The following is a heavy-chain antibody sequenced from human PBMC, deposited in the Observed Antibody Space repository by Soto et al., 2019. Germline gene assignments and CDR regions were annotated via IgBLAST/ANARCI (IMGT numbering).Heavy chain of an antibody. Sequence: QVQLVQSGAEVKKPGSSVKVSCKASGGTFSSYAISWVRQAPGQGLEWMGGLIPIFGTANYAQKFQGRVTLTADESTSTAYLDLSSLRSEDTAVYYCARLSRTVLRYFDWVSYNWFDPWGQGTLVTVSS. CDR1: GGTFSSYA. J-gene: IGHJ5*02. V-gene: IGHV1-69*01. CDR3: ARLSRTVLRYFDWVSYNWFDP. D-gene: IGHD3-9*01. CDR2: LIPIFGTA.